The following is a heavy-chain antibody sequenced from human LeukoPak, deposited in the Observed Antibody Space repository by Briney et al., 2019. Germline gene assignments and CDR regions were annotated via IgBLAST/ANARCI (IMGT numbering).Heavy chain of an antibody. CDR3: ARDLLRNYFDY. CDR2: INHSGST. D-gene: IGHD2-15*01. V-gene: IGHV4-34*01. CDR1: GGSFSGYY. Sequence: SETLSLTCAVYGGSFSGYYWSWIRQPPGKGLEWIGEINHSGSTNYNPSLKNRVTISVDTSKNQFSLKLSSVTAADTAVYYCARDLLRNYFDYWGQGTLVTVSS. J-gene: IGHJ4*02.